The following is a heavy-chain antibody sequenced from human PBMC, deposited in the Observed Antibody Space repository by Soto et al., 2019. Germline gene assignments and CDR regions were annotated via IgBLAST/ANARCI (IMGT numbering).Heavy chain of an antibody. V-gene: IGHV5-51*01. CDR2: IYPDDSDT. D-gene: IGHD2-8*02. Sequence: GESLKISCQASGYSFSNFWIAWVRQMPGEGLEWLGIIYPDDSDTRYSPSFLGQVTISADKSIKTTYLQWSSLKASDTAIYFCASSVLVTSTMNYFDLWGQGTLATASS. CDR1: GYSFSNFW. J-gene: IGHJ4*02. CDR3: ASSVLVTSTMNYFDL.